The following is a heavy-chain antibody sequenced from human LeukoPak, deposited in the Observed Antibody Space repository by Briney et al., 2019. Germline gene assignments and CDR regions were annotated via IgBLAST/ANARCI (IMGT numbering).Heavy chain of an antibody. Sequence: GGSLRLSCAASGFTFDDYAMHWVRHAPGKGLEWVSGISWNSGSIGYADSVKGRFTISRDNAKNSLYLQMNSLRAEDTALYYCAKSSSSGYSAFDYWGQGTLVTVSS. V-gene: IGHV3-9*01. CDR1: GFTFDDYA. J-gene: IGHJ4*02. D-gene: IGHD3-22*01. CDR3: AKSSSSGYSAFDY. CDR2: ISWNSGSI.